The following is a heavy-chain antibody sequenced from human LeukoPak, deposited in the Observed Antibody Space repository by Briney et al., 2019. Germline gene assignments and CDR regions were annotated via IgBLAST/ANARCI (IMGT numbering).Heavy chain of an antibody. CDR2: INPNGGGT. J-gene: IGHJ4*02. V-gene: IGHV1-2*02. D-gene: IGHD4-23*01. CDR3: ARGGYGGGNSGVIDS. CDR1: GYTFTGYY. Sequence: GASVKVSCKASGYTFTGYYIHWVRQAPGQGLEWMGWINPNGGGTYYAQKFRGRVTMTRDTSISTAYTELSGLRFDDTGLYYCARGGYGGGNSGVIDSWGQGTLVTVSS.